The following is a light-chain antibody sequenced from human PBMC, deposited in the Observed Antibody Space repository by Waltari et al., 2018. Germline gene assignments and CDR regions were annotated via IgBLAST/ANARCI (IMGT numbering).Light chain of an antibody. J-gene: IGKJ1*01. Sequence: EIVLTPSPGTLSLSLGERATVPGRASQSVSRALAWYQQKPGQAPRLLIYGASTRATGIPDRFSGSGSGTDFSLTISRLEPDDFAVYYCQHYLRLPVTFGQGTTVEI. CDR1: QSVSRA. V-gene: IGKV3-20*01. CDR3: QHYLRLPVT. CDR2: GAS.